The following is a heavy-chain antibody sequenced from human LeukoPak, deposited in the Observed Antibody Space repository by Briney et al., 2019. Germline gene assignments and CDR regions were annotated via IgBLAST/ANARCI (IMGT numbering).Heavy chain of an antibody. J-gene: IGHJ3*02. Sequence: GGSLRLSCAASGFTFRSYEIHWVRQAPGKGLEWISYISTSGDTMYYADSVKGRFTISRDNAKNSVYLHMDSLRDEDTAVYYCARDVDESYYYDSSGNPSGAVDIWGQGTTVTVSS. V-gene: IGHV3-48*03. D-gene: IGHD3-22*01. CDR1: GFTFRSYE. CDR2: ISTSGDTM. CDR3: ARDVDESYYYDSSGNPSGAVDI.